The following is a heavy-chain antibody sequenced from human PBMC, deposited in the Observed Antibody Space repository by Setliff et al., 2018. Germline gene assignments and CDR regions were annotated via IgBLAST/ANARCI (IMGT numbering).Heavy chain of an antibody. J-gene: IGHJ6*03. D-gene: IGHD6-19*01. Sequence: KTSETLSLTCTVSGGSISSYYWSWIRQPAGKGLEWIGHIYIGGSANYNPSLKSRVTMSIDTSKNQFSLKLNSVTAGDMAVYYCAREQWLDPPGYYYMDVWAKGTTVTVSS. CDR1: GGSISSYY. CDR2: IYIGGSA. CDR3: AREQWLDPPGYYYMDV. V-gene: IGHV4-4*07.